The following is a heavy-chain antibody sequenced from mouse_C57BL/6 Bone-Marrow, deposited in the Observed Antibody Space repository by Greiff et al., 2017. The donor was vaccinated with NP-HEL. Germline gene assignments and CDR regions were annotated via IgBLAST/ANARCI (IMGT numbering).Heavy chain of an antibody. D-gene: IGHD2-5*01. J-gene: IGHJ4*01. CDR3: ARGDYYSNSYAMDY. CDR2: ISYDGSN. CDR1: GYSITSGYY. Sequence: EVKLMESGPGLVKPSQSLSLTCSVTGYSITSGYYWNWIRQFPGNKLEWMGYISYDGSNNYNPSLKNRISITRDTSKNQFFLKLNSVTTEDTATYYCARGDYYSNSYAMDYWGQGTSVTVSS. V-gene: IGHV3-6*01.